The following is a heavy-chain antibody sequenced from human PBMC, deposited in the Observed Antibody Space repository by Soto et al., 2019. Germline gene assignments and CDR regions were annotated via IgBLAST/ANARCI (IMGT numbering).Heavy chain of an antibody. D-gene: IGHD3-22*01. V-gene: IGHV4-61*05. J-gene: IGHJ5*01. CDR2: IYYTGTT. CDR3: ARLGGFYQSLDS. Sequence: ASETLSLTCTVSGGSISNSNYYWGWIRQPPGKGLEWIGYIYYTGTTTYNPSIKSRVTISVDSSKNQFSLNLTSVSAADTAVYYCARLGGFYQSLDSWGQGTLVTVSS. CDR1: GGSISNSNYY.